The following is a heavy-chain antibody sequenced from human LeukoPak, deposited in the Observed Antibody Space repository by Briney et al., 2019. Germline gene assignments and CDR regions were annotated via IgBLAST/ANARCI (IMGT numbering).Heavy chain of an antibody. CDR3: ARDGDGYNYKLDY. V-gene: IGHV3-7*03. Sequence: GGSLRLSCAASGFTFSSYWMSWVRQDPGKGLEWVANIKQDGSEKYYVDSVKGRFTISRDNAKNSLYLQMNSLRAEDTAVYYCARDGDGYNYKLDYWGQGTLVTVSS. CDR1: GFTFSSYW. J-gene: IGHJ4*02. D-gene: IGHD5-24*01. CDR2: IKQDGSEK.